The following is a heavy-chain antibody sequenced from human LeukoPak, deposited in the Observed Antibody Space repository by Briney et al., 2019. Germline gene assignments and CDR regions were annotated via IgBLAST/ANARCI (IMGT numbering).Heavy chain of an antibody. CDR3: ASSAHRDGYNSADY. V-gene: IGHV1-69*06. Sequence: SVKVSCKASGDTFNNYAISCVRQAPGQGLEWMGGIIPIFGTTNYAQKFQGRVTITADKSTNTAYMELNSLRSDDTAVYYCASSAHRDGYNSADYWGQGTLITVSS. CDR2: IIPIFGTT. J-gene: IGHJ4*02. D-gene: IGHD5-24*01. CDR1: GDTFNNYA.